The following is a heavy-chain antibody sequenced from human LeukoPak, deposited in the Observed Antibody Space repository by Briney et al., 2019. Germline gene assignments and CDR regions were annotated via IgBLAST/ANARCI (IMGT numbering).Heavy chain of an antibody. CDR3: ARGRLKNRGPRYFDL. CDR1: GGSFSGYY. CDR2: INHSGST. Sequence: PSETLSLTCAVYGGSFSGYYWSWIRQPPGKGLEWIGEINHSGSTNYNPSLKSRVTISVDTSKNQFSLKLSSVTAADTAVYYCARGRLKNRGPRYFDLWGRGTLVTVSS. V-gene: IGHV4-34*01. D-gene: IGHD6-19*01. J-gene: IGHJ2*01.